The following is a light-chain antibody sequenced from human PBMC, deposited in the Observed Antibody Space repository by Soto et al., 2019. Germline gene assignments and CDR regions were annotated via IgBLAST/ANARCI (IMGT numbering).Light chain of an antibody. Sequence: EIVLTQSPATLSLSPGERATLSCRASQSISSYLAWYQQKPGQAPRLLIHDTSDRATGVPARFSGSGSGTDFTLTISSLETEDFAVYYCQQRNSWPITFGQGTRLEIK. CDR2: DTS. V-gene: IGKV3-11*01. J-gene: IGKJ5*01. CDR1: QSISSY. CDR3: QQRNSWPIT.